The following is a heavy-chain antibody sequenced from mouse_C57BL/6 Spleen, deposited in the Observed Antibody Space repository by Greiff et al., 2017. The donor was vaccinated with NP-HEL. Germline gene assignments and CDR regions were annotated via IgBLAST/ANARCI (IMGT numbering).Heavy chain of an antibody. CDR1: GFTFSDYG. CDR2: ISSGSSTI. Sequence: EVQRVESGGGLVKPGGSLKLSCAASGFTFSDYGMHWVRQAPEKGLEWVAYISSGSSTIYYADTVKGRITITRDNAKNTLYLQLTSLRSEDTAVYYCARYGYSLHWYFGVWGTGTTVTVSS. CDR3: ARYGYSLHWYFGV. V-gene: IGHV5-17*01. D-gene: IGHD2-12*01. J-gene: IGHJ1*03.